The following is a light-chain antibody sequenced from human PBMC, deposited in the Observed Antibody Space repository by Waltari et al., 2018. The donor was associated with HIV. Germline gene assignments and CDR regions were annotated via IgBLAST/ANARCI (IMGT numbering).Light chain of an antibody. J-gene: IGLJ2*01. CDR1: ELGDKY. CDR3: QAWGSSTSGV. V-gene: IGLV3-1*01. CDR2: QDN. Sequence: SYEVTQPPSVAVSPGQTASITCSGYELGDKYTCWYQQKPVQSPLLVIYQDNKRPSGIPERFSGSSSGHTATLTISGTLPVDEADYYCQAWGSSTSGVFGRGTKLTVL.